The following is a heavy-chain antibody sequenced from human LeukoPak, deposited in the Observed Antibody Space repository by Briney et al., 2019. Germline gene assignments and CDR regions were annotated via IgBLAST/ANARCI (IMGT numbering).Heavy chain of an antibody. D-gene: IGHD5-18*01. V-gene: IGHV4-34*01. Sequence: KPSETLSLTCAVYGGSFSGYYWSWIRQPPGKGLEWIGEINHSGSTNYNPSLKSRVTISVDTSKNQFSLKLSSVTAADTAVYYCARGFNSDTAMVRYALGLPIDYWGQGTLVTVSS. J-gene: IGHJ4*02. CDR3: ARGFNSDTAMVRYALGLPIDY. CDR1: GGSFSGYY. CDR2: INHSGST.